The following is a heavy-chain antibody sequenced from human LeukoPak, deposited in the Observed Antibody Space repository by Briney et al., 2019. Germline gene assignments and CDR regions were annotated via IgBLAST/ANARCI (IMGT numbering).Heavy chain of an antibody. CDR1: GFTFNNYG. CDR3: AKGAAVITVRGFDP. Sequence: GSLRLSCAASGFTFNNYGIHWVRQAPGKGLEWVALISYDGSNKFYADSVKGRFTISRDNSKNTLYLQMNSLRAEDTAVYYCAKGAAVITVRGFDPGGQETLVTVSP. J-gene: IGHJ5*02. V-gene: IGHV3-30*18. D-gene: IGHD4-11*01. CDR2: ISYDGSNK.